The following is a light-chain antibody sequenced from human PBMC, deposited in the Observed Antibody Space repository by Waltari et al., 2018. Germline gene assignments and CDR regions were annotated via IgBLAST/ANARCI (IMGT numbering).Light chain of an antibody. CDR2: DVG. V-gene: IGLV2-14*03. Sequence: QSALTQPASVSASPGQSINISCPGISREVAGYNYVSWYQQHPGKAPNVMIYDVGYRPSGVSSRFSGSKSGNTASLTISGLQAEDEADYYCTSYASSSTLVFGGGTKLTVL. CDR1: SREVAGYNY. J-gene: IGLJ2*01. CDR3: TSYASSSTLV.